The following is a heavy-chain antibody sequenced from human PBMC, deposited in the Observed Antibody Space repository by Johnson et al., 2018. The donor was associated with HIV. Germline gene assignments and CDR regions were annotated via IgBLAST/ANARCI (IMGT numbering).Heavy chain of an antibody. CDR1: GFTFSSYA. CDR3: ARGARRITMIVVVNKAFDI. CDR2: ISYDGSNK. Sequence: VQLVESGGGVVQPGRSLRLSCAASGFTFSSYAMHWVRQAPGKGLEWVAVISYDGSNKYYADSVKGRFTISRDNSKNTLYLQMNSLGAEDTAVYYCARGARRITMIVVVNKAFDIWGQGTMVTVSS. D-gene: IGHD3-22*01. J-gene: IGHJ3*02. V-gene: IGHV3-30*04.